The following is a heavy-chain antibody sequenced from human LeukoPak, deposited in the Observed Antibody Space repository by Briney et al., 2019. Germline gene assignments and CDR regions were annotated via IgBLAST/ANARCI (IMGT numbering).Heavy chain of an antibody. D-gene: IGHD6-13*01. V-gene: IGHV3-7*03. CDR2: IKKDGSEK. CDR1: GFTFNTYW. Sequence: GGSLRLSCAASGFTFNTYWMSWVRQAPGKGLEWLANIKKDGSEKNHVDSVKGRFTISRDNAQNSLYLQMNSLRAEDTAIYYCATSTAAAGTDWGQGTLVTVSS. J-gene: IGHJ4*02. CDR3: ATSTAAAGTD.